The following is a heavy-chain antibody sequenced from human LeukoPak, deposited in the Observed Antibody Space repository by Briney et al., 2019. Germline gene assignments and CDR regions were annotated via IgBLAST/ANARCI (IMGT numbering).Heavy chain of an antibody. CDR1: GFTFTDYF. V-gene: IGHV3-7*01. Sequence: GGSLRLSCVASGFTFTDYFMSWVRQAPGKGLEWVASIKHNGGEKYYVDSVKGRFTISRDNAKNSPYLEMSSLRVEDTAVYYCARDRGWRTSGYYLYHFDYWGQGTLVTFAS. D-gene: IGHD5-12*01. J-gene: IGHJ4*02. CDR3: ARDRGWRTSGYYLYHFDY. CDR2: IKHNGGEK.